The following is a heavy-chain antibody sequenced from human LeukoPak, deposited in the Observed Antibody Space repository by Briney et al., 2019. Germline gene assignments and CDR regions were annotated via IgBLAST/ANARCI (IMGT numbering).Heavy chain of an antibody. Sequence: PETLSLTCAVYGGSFSGYYWSWIRQPPGKGLEWIGEINHSGSTNYNPSLKSRVTISVDTSKNQFSLKLSSVTAADTAVYYCARIGYCTNGVCFDYWGQGTLVTVSS. CDR1: GGSFSGYY. CDR2: INHSGST. J-gene: IGHJ4*02. CDR3: ARIGYCTNGVCFDY. D-gene: IGHD2-8*01. V-gene: IGHV4-34*01.